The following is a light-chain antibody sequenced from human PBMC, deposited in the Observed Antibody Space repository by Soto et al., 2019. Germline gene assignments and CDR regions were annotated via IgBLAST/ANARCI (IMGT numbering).Light chain of an antibody. Sequence: DIQKTQSPSSLSASIGDRVTVTCRASQGIGKYLAWYQQKPGKVPKLLIYAASTLQSGVPSRFSGSGSGTDFTLTISSLQPEDVATYYCQKYNTVPWTFGQGTKVEIK. J-gene: IGKJ1*01. CDR3: QKYNTVPWT. CDR2: AAS. V-gene: IGKV1-27*01. CDR1: QGIGKY.